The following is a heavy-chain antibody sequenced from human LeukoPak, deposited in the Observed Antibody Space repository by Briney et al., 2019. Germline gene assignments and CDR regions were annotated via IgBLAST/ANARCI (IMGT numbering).Heavy chain of an antibody. CDR2: IYYSGST. J-gene: IGHJ5*02. D-gene: IGHD2-2*01. Sequence: SETLSLTCTVSGGSIRSYYWSWIRQPPGKGLEWIAYIYYSGSTNYNPSLKSRVTISVDTSKNQFSLKLSPVTAADTAVYYCARGGRGTSTSCLFDLWGQGTLITVSS. CDR3: ARGGRGTSTSCLFDL. V-gene: IGHV4-59*01. CDR1: GGSIRSYY.